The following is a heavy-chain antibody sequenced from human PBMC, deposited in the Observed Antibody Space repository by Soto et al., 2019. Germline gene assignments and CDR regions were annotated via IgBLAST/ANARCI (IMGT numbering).Heavy chain of an antibody. Sequence: PSETLSLTCAVYGGSFSGYYWSWIRQPPGKGLEWIGEINHSGSTNYNPSLKSRVTIPVDTSKNQFSLKLSSVTAADTAVYYCARVTSGSGSYYPGYYYYGMDVWGQGTTVTVSS. D-gene: IGHD3-10*01. CDR2: INHSGST. CDR1: GGSFSGYY. V-gene: IGHV4-34*01. CDR3: ARVTSGSGSYYPGYYYYGMDV. J-gene: IGHJ6*02.